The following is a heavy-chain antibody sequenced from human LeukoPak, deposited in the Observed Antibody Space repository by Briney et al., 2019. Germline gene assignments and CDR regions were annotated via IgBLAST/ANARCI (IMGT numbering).Heavy chain of an antibody. Sequence: GGSLRLSCAASGFTFSAYSMNWVRQAPGKGLEWVSYITSGSSTKYYADSVKGRFTISRDNAKNSLYLQMNSLRAEDTALYYCAKDGQWLTQGGWFDPWGQGTLVTVSS. D-gene: IGHD6-19*01. CDR3: AKDGQWLTQGGWFDP. CDR1: GFTFSAYS. CDR2: ITSGSSTK. V-gene: IGHV3-48*04. J-gene: IGHJ5*02.